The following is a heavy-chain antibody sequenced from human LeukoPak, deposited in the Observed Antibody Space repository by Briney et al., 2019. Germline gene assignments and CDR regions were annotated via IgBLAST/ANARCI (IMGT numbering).Heavy chain of an antibody. CDR1: GFTFSSYA. V-gene: IGHV3-30-3*01. D-gene: IGHD2-2*01. J-gene: IGHJ4*02. CDR2: ISYDGSNK. CDR3: ARGVVPAACFDY. Sequence: GGSLRLSCAASGFTFSSYAMHWVRQAPDKGLEWVAVISYDGSNKYYADSVKGRFTISRDNSKNTLYLQMNSLRAEDTAVYYCARGVVPAACFDYWGQGTLVTVSS.